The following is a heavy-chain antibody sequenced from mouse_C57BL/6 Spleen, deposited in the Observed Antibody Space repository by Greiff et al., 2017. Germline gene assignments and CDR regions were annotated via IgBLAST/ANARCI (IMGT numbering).Heavy chain of an antibody. D-gene: IGHD2-5*01. J-gene: IGHJ2*01. CDR1: GFNIKDDY. CDR2: IDPENGDT. V-gene: IGHV14-4*01. CDR3: TTTYYSNPD. Sequence: EVQLQQSGAELVRPGASVKLSCTASGFNIKDDYMHWVKQRPEQGLEWIGWIDPENGDTESASKFQGKATITADTSSNTAYLQLSSLTSEDTAVYYCTTTYYSNPDWGQGTTLTVSS.